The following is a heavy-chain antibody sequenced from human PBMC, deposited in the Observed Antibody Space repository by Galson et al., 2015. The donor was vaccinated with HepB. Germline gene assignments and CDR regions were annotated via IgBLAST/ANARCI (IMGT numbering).Heavy chain of an antibody. CDR3: ARDLDLAVPTYCGGDCHPSCFDP. V-gene: IGHV1-18*04. CDR1: GYTFITHG. CDR2: ISAYNGDT. Sequence: SVKVSCKASGYTFITHGINWVRQAPGQGLEWMGWISAYNGDTKYAQKFQGRVTLTTDTSTNTAYMELRSLRSDDTAVYYCARDLDLAVPTYCGGDCHPSCFDPWGQGTLVTVSS. D-gene: IGHD2-21*02. J-gene: IGHJ5*02.